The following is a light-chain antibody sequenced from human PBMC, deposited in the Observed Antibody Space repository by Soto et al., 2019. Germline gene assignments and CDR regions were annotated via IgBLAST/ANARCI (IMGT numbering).Light chain of an antibody. CDR1: QSITNY. J-gene: IGKJ2*01. Sequence: DIQMTQSPSSLSASVGDRVTIICRASQSITNYLNWYQQKPGKAPKLLIYAASTLQSGIPSRFSGSGSGTDFTLTISSLQPDDFATYYCQQSYRTPRTCGQGTKLEIK. CDR2: AAS. CDR3: QQSYRTPRT. V-gene: IGKV1-39*01.